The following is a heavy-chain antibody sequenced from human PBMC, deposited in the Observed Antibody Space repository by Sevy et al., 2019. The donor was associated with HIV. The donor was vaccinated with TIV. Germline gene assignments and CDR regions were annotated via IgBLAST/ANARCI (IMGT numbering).Heavy chain of an antibody. V-gene: IGHV3-23*01. Sequence: GGSLRLSCVASGFTFRDYSMSWVRQAPGKGLEWVSTFSFGCGKINYADSVKGRFTISRDNSKNSFYLQMNNLRAEDTAIYFCAREGCTKPHDYWGQRTLVTDSS. J-gene: IGHJ4*02. CDR3: AREGCTKPHDY. D-gene: IGHD2-8*01. CDR1: GFTFRDYS. CDR2: FSFGCGKI.